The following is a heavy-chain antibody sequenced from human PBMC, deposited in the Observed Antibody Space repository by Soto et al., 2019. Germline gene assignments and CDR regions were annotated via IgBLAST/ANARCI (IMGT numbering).Heavy chain of an antibody. D-gene: IGHD3-10*01. CDR3: ARLESYGSGSYYIRNYYYYGMDV. Sequence: GESLKISCKGSGYSFTIYWIGWVRQMPGKGLEWMGIIYPGDSDTRYSPSFQGQVTISADKSISTAYLQWSSLKASDTAMYYCARLESYGSGSYYIRNYYYYGMDVWGQGTTVTVSS. CDR2: IYPGDSDT. CDR1: GYSFTIYW. V-gene: IGHV5-51*01. J-gene: IGHJ6*02.